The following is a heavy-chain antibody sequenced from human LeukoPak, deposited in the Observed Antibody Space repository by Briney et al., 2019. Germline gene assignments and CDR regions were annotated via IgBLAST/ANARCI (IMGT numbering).Heavy chain of an antibody. Sequence: PSETLSLTCTVSGGSISSYYWSWIRQPPGKGLEWIGYIYYSGSTNYNSSLKSRVTISVDTSKNQFSLKLSSVTAAVTAVYYCARHYKYYHGMDVWGQGTTVTVSS. CDR1: GGSISSYY. CDR3: ARHYKYYHGMDV. J-gene: IGHJ6*02. CDR2: IYYSGST. V-gene: IGHV4-59*08.